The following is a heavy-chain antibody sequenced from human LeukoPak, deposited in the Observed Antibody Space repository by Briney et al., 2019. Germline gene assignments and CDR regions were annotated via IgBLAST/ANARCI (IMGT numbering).Heavy chain of an antibody. J-gene: IGHJ4*02. Sequence: GGSLRLSCAASGFTFSDYYMSWIRQAPGKGLEWVSYISSSGSTIYYADSVKGRFTISRDNAKNSLYLQINTLRAEDTAVYYCARRGRYCSGGSCYSALDYWGQGTLVTVSS. CDR2: ISSSGSTI. CDR1: GFTFSDYY. D-gene: IGHD2-15*01. V-gene: IGHV3-11*04. CDR3: ARRGRYCSGGSCYSALDY.